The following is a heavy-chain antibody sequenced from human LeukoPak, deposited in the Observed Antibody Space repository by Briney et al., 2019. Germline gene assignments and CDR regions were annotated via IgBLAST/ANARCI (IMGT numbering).Heavy chain of an antibody. D-gene: IGHD2-2*01. CDR1: GFTFSSHG. Sequence: GGSLRLSCAASGFTFSSHGMHWVRQAPGKGLEWVAFVRSDGTTKYYVDSVKGRFTISRDNSKNTMYLQMNSLRAEDTAVYYCAKDQPRAYFDYWGQGTLVTVSS. CDR3: AKDQPRAYFDY. J-gene: IGHJ4*02. V-gene: IGHV3-30*02. CDR2: VRSDGTTK.